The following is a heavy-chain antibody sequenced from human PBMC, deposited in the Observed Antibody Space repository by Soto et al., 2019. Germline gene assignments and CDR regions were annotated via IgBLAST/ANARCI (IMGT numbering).Heavy chain of an antibody. V-gene: IGHV5-51*01. CDR1: GYSFSSYW. CDR2: IYPGDSDT. D-gene: IGHD1-26*01. J-gene: IGHJ4*02. CDR3: ARYRYSGSYHFDY. Sequence: GESQKISCKGSGYSFSSYWIGWVRQMPGKGLEWMGIIYPGDSDTTYSPSFQGQVTISADKSISTAYLQWSSLKASDTAMYYCARYRYSGSYHFDYWGQGTLVTVSS.